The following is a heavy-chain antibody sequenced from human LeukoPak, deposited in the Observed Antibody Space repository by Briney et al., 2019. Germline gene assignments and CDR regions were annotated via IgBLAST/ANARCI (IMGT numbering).Heavy chain of an antibody. CDR3: ARARNYARNFDY. CDR2: INHSGST. D-gene: IGHD1-7*01. CDR1: GGSFSGYY. J-gene: IGHJ4*02. Sequence: KPSETLSLTCAVYGGSFSGYYWSWIRQPPGKGLEWIGEINHSGSTNYNPSLKSRVTISVDTSKNQFSLKLSSVTAADTAVYYCARARNYARNFDYWGQGTLVTVSS. V-gene: IGHV4-34*01.